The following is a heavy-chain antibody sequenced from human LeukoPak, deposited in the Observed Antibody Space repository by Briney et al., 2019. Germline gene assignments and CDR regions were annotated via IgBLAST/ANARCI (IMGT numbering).Heavy chain of an antibody. CDR2: ISSTSSDI. V-gene: IGHV3-21*04. Sequence: GGSLRLSCADSGFTFSSYWTHCVRQAPGKGLEWVSFISSTSSDINYADSVRDRFTISRDNAKNSLFLQMDSLRVEDTAVYYCAKGLFRDYDTYLDSWGRGTLVTVSS. CDR3: AKGLFRDYDTYLDS. CDR1: GFTFSSYW. D-gene: IGHD3-9*01. J-gene: IGHJ4*02.